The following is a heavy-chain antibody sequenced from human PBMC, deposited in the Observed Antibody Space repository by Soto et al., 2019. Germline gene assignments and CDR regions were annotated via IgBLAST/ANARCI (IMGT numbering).Heavy chain of an antibody. D-gene: IGHD3-3*01. J-gene: IGHJ4*02. CDR1: GFSLGTSGVG. CDR3: AHRPITIFGVATYYFDY. Sequence: SGPTLVNPTQTLTLTCTFSGFSLGTSGVGVGLIRQPPGKALEWLALIYWNDDKRYSPSLKSRLTITKDTSKNQVVLTMTNMDPVDTATYYCAHRPITIFGVATYYFDYWGQGTLVTVYS. CDR2: IYWNDDK. V-gene: IGHV2-5*01.